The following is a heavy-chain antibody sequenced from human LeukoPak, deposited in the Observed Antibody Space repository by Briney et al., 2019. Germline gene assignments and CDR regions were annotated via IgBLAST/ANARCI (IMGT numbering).Heavy chain of an antibody. J-gene: IGHJ4*02. D-gene: IGHD3-3*01. Sequence: PSETLSLTCNVSGGSISSYYWSWIRQPAGRGLEWIGRINTNGNINYNPSLKSRVTMSVDTSKNQFSLKMTSLTAPDTAVYYCAREGLDLWSGYLQDWGRGTLVTVSS. V-gene: IGHV4-4*07. CDR3: AREGLDLWSGYLQD. CDR1: GGSISSYY. CDR2: INTNGNI.